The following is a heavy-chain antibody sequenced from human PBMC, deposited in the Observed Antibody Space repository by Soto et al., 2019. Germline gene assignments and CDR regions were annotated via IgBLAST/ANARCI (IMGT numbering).Heavy chain of an antibody. J-gene: IGHJ4*02. CDR3: ARTYGGYYDX. D-gene: IGHD2-8*01. CDR2: IYYSGST. Sequence: PSETLSLTCTVSGGSISSYYWSWIRQPPGKGLEWIGYIYYSGSTNYNPSLKSRVTISVDTSKNQFSLKLRFVTAADTAVYYCARTYGGYYDXWGQGXLVXVXS. CDR1: GGSISSYY. V-gene: IGHV4-59*01.